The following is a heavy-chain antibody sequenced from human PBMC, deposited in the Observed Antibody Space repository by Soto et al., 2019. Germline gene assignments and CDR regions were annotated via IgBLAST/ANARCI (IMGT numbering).Heavy chain of an antibody. D-gene: IGHD4-4*01. V-gene: IGHV4-31*03. Sequence: SETLSVTCTVAGGSISSGGCYWSWIRQHPGKGLEWIGYIYYSGSTYYNPSLKSRVTISVDTSKNQFSLKLSSVTAADTAVYYCARDDYSNSLRYYYGMDVWGQGTTVTVSS. CDR2: IYYSGST. J-gene: IGHJ6*02. CDR1: GGSISSGGCY. CDR3: ARDDYSNSLRYYYGMDV.